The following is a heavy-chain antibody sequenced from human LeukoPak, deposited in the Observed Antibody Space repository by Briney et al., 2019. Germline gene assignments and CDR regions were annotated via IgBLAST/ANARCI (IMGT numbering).Heavy chain of an antibody. D-gene: IGHD3-10*01. CDR1: GFTLSSYA. Sequence: PGRSLRLSCAASGFTLSSYATSWVRQPAGKGLEWVSSISGSGGRTYYADSVKGRFTISRDNSKNTLYVQMNSLRAEDTAVYYCAKQNYYASGSYYDYWGQGTLVTVSA. CDR3: AKQNYYASGSYYDY. V-gene: IGHV3-23*01. CDR2: ISGSGGRT. J-gene: IGHJ4*02.